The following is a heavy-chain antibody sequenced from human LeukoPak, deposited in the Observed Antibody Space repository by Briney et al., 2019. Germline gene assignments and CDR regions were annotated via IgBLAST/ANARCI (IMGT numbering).Heavy chain of an antibody. D-gene: IGHD2-21*02. J-gene: IGHJ3*02. CDR3: ASGLYCGGDCFRANAFDI. V-gene: IGHV1-69*13. CDR1: GGTFSSYA. Sequence: ASVKVSCKASGGTFSSYAISWVRQAPGQGLEWMGGISPIFGTANYAQKFQGRVTITADESTSTAYMELSSLRSEDTAVYYCASGLYCGGDCFRANAFDIWGQGTMVTVSS. CDR2: ISPIFGTA.